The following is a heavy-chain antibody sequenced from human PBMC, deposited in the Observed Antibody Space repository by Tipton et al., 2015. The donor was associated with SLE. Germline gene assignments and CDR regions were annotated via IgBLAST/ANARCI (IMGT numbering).Heavy chain of an antibody. CDR1: GASIRRTNDY. V-gene: IGHV4-39*07. J-gene: IGHJ6*03. CDR3: ARELQGYYYYYYMDV. CDR2: VYYSGST. Sequence: TLSLTCTVSGASIRRTNDYWGWIRQPPGKGLEWIGSVYYSGSTYYNPSLKSRLSISIDTSKNQFSLKLSSLTTADTAVYYCARELQGYYYYYYMDVWGKGTTVTVSS.